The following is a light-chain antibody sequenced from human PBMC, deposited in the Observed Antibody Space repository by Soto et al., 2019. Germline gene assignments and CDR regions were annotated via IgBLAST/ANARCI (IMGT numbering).Light chain of an antibody. J-gene: IGLJ1*01. V-gene: IGLV2-14*01. CDR1: SSDVGGYNY. Sequence: QSVLTQPASVSGSPGQSITVSCTGTSSDVGGYNYVSWYQQHPGKAPKLVIYEVTNRPSGVSNRFSGSKSGNTASLTISGLQAEDEADYYCSSYAGSYSYVFGTGTKLTVL. CDR3: SSYAGSYSYV. CDR2: EVT.